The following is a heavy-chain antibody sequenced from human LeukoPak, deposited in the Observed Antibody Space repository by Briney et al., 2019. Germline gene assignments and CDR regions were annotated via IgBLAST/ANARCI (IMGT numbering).Heavy chain of an antibody. D-gene: IGHD3-10*01. CDR2: IWYDGSKK. V-gene: IGHV3-33*01. CDR1: GITFSRFG. CDR3: ARERVYYGSGSYYQFDY. Sequence: GGSLRLSCAVSGITFSRFGMHWVRQAPGKGLEWVAVIWYDGSKKYYADSVKGRFTISRDNSKNTLYLQMNSLRAEDTAVYYCARERVYYGSGSYYQFDYWGQGTLVTVSS. J-gene: IGHJ4*02.